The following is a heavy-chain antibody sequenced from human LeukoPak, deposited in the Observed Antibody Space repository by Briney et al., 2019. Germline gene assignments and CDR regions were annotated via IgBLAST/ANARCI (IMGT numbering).Heavy chain of an antibody. V-gene: IGHV3-48*02. CDR3: ARDRGYGDYVGAFDI. J-gene: IGHJ3*02. CDR1: GFTFSSYS. D-gene: IGHD4-17*01. Sequence: PGGSLRLSCAASGFTFSSYSMNWVRQARGKGREWVSHISSSSSTIYYADSVKGRFTISRDNAKNSLYLQMNSLRDEDTAVYYCARDRGYGDYVGAFDIWGQGTMVTVSS. CDR2: ISSSSSTI.